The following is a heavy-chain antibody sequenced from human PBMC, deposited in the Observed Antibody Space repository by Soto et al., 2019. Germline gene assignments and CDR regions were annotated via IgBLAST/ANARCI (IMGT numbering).Heavy chain of an antibody. CDR2: ISGGGGST. V-gene: IGHV3-23*01. CDR1: RFTFSNYA. D-gene: IGHD3-10*01. Sequence: PRGSLRLSCAASRFTFSNYAMSWVRQAPGKGLEWVSAISGGGGSTNFADSVKGRFSISRDNSKSTLYLQMNSLRAEDTAVYYCAKSPEPYGSGTRFFDYWGQGTLVTVS. J-gene: IGHJ4*02. CDR3: AKSPEPYGSGTRFFDY.